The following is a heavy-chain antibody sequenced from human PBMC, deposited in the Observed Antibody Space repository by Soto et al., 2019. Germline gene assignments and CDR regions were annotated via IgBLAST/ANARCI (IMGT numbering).Heavy chain of an antibody. CDR1: GFTFSSYW. CDR2: INSDGSST. CDR3: AKGGQRVCDY. V-gene: IGHV3-74*01. Sequence: EVQLVESGGGLVQPGGSLRLSCAASGFTFSSYWMHWVRQAPGKGLVWVSRINSDGSSTSYADSVKGRFTISRDNAKNTPYLQMNSLRGEDTAVYYWAKGGQRVCDYWGQGTLVTVSS. D-gene: IGHD6-25*01. J-gene: IGHJ4*02.